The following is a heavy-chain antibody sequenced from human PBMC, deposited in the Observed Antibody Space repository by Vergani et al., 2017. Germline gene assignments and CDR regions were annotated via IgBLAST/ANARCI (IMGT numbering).Heavy chain of an antibody. V-gene: IGHV4-4*02. Sequence: QVQLQESGPGLVKPSGTLSLTCAVSGCSISSSNWWSWVRQPPGKGLEWIGEIYPSGSTNYNPSLKSRVTISVDKSKNQFTLKLSSVTAADTAVYYCARFLTGTTICYCYGMDVWGQGTTVTVSS. CDR3: ARFLTGTTICYCYGMDV. D-gene: IGHD1-20*01. CDR2: IYPSGST. CDR1: GCSISSSNW. J-gene: IGHJ6*02.